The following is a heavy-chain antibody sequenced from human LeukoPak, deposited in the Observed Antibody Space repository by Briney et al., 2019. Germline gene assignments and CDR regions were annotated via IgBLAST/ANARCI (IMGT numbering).Heavy chain of an antibody. CDR1: GFTFGSYS. J-gene: IGHJ4*02. V-gene: IGHV3-23*01. Sequence: GGSLRLSCAASGFTFGSYSMNWVRQAPGKGLEWVSTFSVRSGASTYYADSVKGRFSISRDNSKNTLYLQMNSLRAEDTAVYYCAKASSTHCFDYWGQGTLVTVSS. CDR2: FSVRSGAST. CDR3: AKASSTHCFDY. D-gene: IGHD2-2*01.